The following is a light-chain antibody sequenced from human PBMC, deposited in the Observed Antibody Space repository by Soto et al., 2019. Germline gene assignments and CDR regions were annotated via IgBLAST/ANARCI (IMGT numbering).Light chain of an antibody. Sequence: QSVLAQPASVSGSPGQSITISCTGTSSYVGSYNLVSWYQQHPGKAPKFMIYEVSKRPSGVSNRFSGSKSGNTASLTISGLQAEDEADYYCCSYAGSSTYVFGTGTKVTVL. J-gene: IGLJ1*01. CDR3: CSYAGSSTYV. V-gene: IGLV2-23*02. CDR2: EVS. CDR1: SSYVGSYNL.